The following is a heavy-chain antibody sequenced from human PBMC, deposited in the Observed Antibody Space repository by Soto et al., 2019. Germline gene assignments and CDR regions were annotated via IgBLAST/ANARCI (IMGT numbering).Heavy chain of an antibody. V-gene: IGHV1-69*01. D-gene: IGHD1-26*01. CDR3: AIDGGRHSGGIDY. CDR1: GGTFSSYS. J-gene: IGHJ4*02. Sequence: QVQLVQSGAEVKKPGSSVNVSCKASGGTFSSYSINWVRQAPGQGLEWMGAIIPIFGTANYAQKFQGRVTITADESTSTAYMELSSLRSEDTAVYFCAIDGGRHSGGIDYWGQGTLVTVSS. CDR2: IIPIFGTA.